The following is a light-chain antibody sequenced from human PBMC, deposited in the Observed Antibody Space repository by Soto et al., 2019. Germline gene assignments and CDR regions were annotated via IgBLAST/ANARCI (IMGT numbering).Light chain of an antibody. CDR1: QSISDW. Sequence: DIQMTQSPSTLSASVGDRVTITCRASQSISDWLAWYQQKPGKAPKLLIYDASNLVIGVPSRFSGSGGGTEFTLTISPLQPDDFATYYCHQYNRYGSWTFGQGTKVVIK. CDR2: DAS. V-gene: IGKV1-5*01. CDR3: HQYNRYGSWT. J-gene: IGKJ1*01.